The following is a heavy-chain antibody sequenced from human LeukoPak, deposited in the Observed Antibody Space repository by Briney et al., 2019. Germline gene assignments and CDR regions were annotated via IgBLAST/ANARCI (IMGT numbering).Heavy chain of an antibody. CDR2: ISGSGGST. D-gene: IGHD5-24*01. V-gene: IGHV3-23*01. CDR1: GFTFSSYA. J-gene: IGHJ4*02. Sequence: GGSLRLSCAGSGFTFSSYAMSWVRQAPGKGLEWVTAISGSGGSTYYADSVRGRFTISRDNSKNTLYLQMNSLRAEDTAVYYCAKEGRWLQLAYFDYWGQGTLVTVSS. CDR3: AKEGRWLQLAYFDY.